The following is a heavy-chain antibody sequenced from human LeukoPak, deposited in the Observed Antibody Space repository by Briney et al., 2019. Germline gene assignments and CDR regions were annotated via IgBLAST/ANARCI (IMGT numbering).Heavy chain of an antibody. J-gene: IGHJ4*02. CDR2: IYYSGNT. V-gene: IGHV4-39*01. CDR1: GGSISSSNYY. CDR3: ARRVGVATIREGYYFDY. D-gene: IGHD5-12*01. Sequence: PSETLSLTCAVSGGSISSSNYYWGWIRQPPGQGLEWIGSIYYSGNTYYNPSLKSRVTISVDTSKNQFSLKLSSVTAADTAVYYCARRVGVATIREGYYFDYWGQGTLVTVSS.